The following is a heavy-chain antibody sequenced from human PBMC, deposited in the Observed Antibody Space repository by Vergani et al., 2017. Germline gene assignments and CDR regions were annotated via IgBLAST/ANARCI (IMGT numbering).Heavy chain of an antibody. D-gene: IGHD1-26*01. CDR1: GESITRHSYY. V-gene: IGHV4-61*02. J-gene: IGHJ4*01. CDR2: IYVDGST. CDR3: VRGRYSGSSSPYYDL. Sequence: QVQLLESGPGLVKPSQTLSFTCSVSGESITRHSYYWTWMRQPAGKPLEWVGHIYVDGSTNYNPSLKSRVSISLDTSKNQLSLRLTSVTAADTAVFYCVRGRYSGSSSPYYDLWGHGTLVRVSS.